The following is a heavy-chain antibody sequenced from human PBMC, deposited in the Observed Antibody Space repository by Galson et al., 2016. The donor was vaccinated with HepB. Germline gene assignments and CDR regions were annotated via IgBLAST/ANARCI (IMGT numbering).Heavy chain of an antibody. D-gene: IGHD3-22*01. V-gene: IGHV4-39*01. J-gene: IGHJ4*02. CDR3: ARLRKDYDSGGNFFYYFDY. Sequence: EPLSLTCTLSGGSVSETNYYWSWIRQPPGKGLDWIGTLHYSGSSYDNPSLRSRLIMFVDTSRNQFSLRLTSVTAADTAVYYSARLRKDYDSGGNFFYYFDYWGQGTLVTVSS. CDR1: GGSVSETNYY. CDR2: LHYSGSS.